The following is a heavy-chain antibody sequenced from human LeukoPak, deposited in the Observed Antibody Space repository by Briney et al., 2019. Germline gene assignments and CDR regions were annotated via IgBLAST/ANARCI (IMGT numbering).Heavy chain of an antibody. V-gene: IGHV4-61*02. CDR1: GGSISSGSYY. Sequence: PSQTLSLTCTVSGGSISSGSYYWSWIRQPAGKGLEWIGRIYTSGSTNYNPSLKSRVTISVDTSKNQFSLKLSSVTAADTAVYYCAREGAHCSSTSCSKTPLDYWGQGTLVIVSS. CDR2: IYTSGST. J-gene: IGHJ4*02. D-gene: IGHD2-2*01. CDR3: AREGAHCSSTSCSKTPLDY.